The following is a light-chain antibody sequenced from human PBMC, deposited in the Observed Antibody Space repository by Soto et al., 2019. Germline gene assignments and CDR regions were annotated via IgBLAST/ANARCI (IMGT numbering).Light chain of an antibody. J-gene: IGKJ4*01. CDR1: QSVSTY. Sequence: VLRHAPAILSLYPGEKAKLFGRASQSVSTYLAWYQQKPGQAPRLLIYDASNRATGIPARFSGSGSGTDFTLTISSLEPEDFAVYYCQQRSNWLTVGGGTKVDIK. CDR3: QQRSNWLT. CDR2: DAS. V-gene: IGKV3-11*01.